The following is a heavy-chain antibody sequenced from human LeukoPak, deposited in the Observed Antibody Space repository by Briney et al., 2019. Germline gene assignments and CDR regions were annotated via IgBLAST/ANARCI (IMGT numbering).Heavy chain of an antibody. J-gene: IGHJ4*02. Sequence: SETLSLTCTVSGGSISSSSYYWGWIRQPPGKGLEWIGSIYYSGSTYYNPSLKSRVTISVDTSKNQFSLKLSSVTAADTAVYYCARVGTYYGDYEAEEDYWGQGTLVTVSS. CDR3: ARVGTYYGDYEAEEDY. CDR1: GGSISSSSYY. CDR2: IYYSGST. V-gene: IGHV4-39*07. D-gene: IGHD4-17*01.